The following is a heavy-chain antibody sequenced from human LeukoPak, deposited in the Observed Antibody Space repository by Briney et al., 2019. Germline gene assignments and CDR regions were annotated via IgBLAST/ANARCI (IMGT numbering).Heavy chain of an antibody. CDR2: IYHSGST. V-gene: IGHV4-30-2*01. J-gene: IGHJ6*03. CDR1: GGSISSGGYS. CDR3: ARGLKYYYFYMDV. Sequence: SQTLSLTCAVSGGSISSGGYSWSWIRQPPGKGLEWIGYIYHSGSTYYNPSLKSRVTISVDRSKNQFSLKLTSVTAADTAVYYCARGLKYYYFYMDVWGKGTTVTVSS. D-gene: IGHD3-16*01.